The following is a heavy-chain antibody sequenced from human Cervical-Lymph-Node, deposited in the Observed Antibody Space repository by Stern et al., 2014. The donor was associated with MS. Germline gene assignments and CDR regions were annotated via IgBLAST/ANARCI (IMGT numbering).Heavy chain of an antibody. CDR3: AHRLEDGYSFPSAFDI. J-gene: IGHJ3*02. Sequence: QVTLKESGPTLVKPTQTLTLTCPFSGFSLSTSGVGVGWIRQPPGKALEWLALIYWDDDKRYSPSLKSRLTITKDTSKNQVVLTMTNMDPVDTATYYCAHRLEDGYSFPSAFDIWGQGTMVTVSS. CDR2: IYWDDDK. D-gene: IGHD5-24*01. CDR1: GFSLSTSGVG. V-gene: IGHV2-5*02.